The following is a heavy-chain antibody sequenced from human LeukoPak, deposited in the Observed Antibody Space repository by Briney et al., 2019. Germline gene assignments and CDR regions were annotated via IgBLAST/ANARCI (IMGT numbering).Heavy chain of an antibody. CDR2: IYSGGSA. V-gene: IGHV3-53*01. D-gene: IGHD1-26*01. CDR3: ARDRVGATDYFDY. CDR1: GFTVSSNY. Sequence: GGSLRLSCAASGFTVSSNYMSWVRQAPGKGLEWVSVIYSGGSAYYADSVKGRFTISRDNSKNTLYLQMNSLRAEDTAVYYCARDRVGATDYFDYWGQGTLVTVSS. J-gene: IGHJ4*02.